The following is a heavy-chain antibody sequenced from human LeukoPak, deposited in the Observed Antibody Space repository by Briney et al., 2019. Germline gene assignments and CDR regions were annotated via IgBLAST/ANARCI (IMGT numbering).Heavy chain of an antibody. D-gene: IGHD6-19*01. J-gene: IGHJ4*02. CDR1: GGTFSSYA. CDR2: IIPIFGTA. Sequence: SVKVSCKASGGTFSSYAISWVRQAPGQGHEWMGGIIPIFGTANYAQKFQGRVTITTDESTSTAYMELSSLRSEDTAVYYCAMYSSGWTNFDYWGQGTLVTVSS. CDR3: AMYSSGWTNFDY. V-gene: IGHV1-69*05.